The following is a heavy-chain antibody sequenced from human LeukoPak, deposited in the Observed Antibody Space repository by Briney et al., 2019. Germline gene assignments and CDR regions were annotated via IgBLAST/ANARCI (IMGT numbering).Heavy chain of an antibody. J-gene: IGHJ4*02. V-gene: IGHV1-58*02. D-gene: IGHD3-3*01. CDR3: AARYDFWSGPDFDY. CDR1: GFTFTSSA. CDR2: IVVGSGNT. Sequence: ASVKVSCKASGFTFTSSAMQWVRQARGQRLEWIGWIVVGSGNTNYAQKFQERVTITRDMSTSTAYMELSSLRSEDTAAYYCAARYDFWSGPDFDYWGQGTLVTVSS.